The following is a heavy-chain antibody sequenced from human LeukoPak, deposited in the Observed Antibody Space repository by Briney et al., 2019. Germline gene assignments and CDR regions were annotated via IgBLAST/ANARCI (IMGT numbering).Heavy chain of an antibody. V-gene: IGHV3-21*01. D-gene: IGHD5-12*01. CDR3: ARDKDQYSGYDSGLFDY. CDR1: GGSISSSSYY. J-gene: IGHJ4*02. Sequence: ETLSLTCTVSGGSISSSSYYWGWVRQAPGKGLEWVSSITSSSSYIYYADSVKGRFTISRDNAKNSLYLQMNGLRAEDTALYYCARDKDQYSGYDSGLFDYWGQGTLATVSS. CDR2: ITSSSSYI.